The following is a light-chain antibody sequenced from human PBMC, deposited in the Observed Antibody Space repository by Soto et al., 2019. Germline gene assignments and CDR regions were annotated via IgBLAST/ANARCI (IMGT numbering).Light chain of an antibody. J-gene: IGKJ5*01. CDR2: WAS. CDR1: QSVFSSSTSTNY. Sequence: DIVMTQSPDSLAVSLGEMSTIHCKSSQSVFSSSTSTNYLAWFQQKPGQPPKLLSYWASTRKSGVPDRFSGGGSGTEFTLTIASLQDEDVAVYYCQQYHSDPITFGQGTRLE. V-gene: IGKV4-1*01. CDR3: QQYHSDPIT.